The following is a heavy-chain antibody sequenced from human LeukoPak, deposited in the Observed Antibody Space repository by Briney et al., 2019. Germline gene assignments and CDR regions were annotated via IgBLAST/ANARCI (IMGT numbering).Heavy chain of an antibody. D-gene: IGHD6-19*01. CDR1: GFTVSSNY. CDR2: IYSGGST. J-gene: IGHJ4*02. CDR3: ARGLGSIAVAGYFDY. V-gene: IGHV3-53*01. Sequence: GGSLRLSCAASGFTVSSNYMSWVRQAPGKGLEWVSVIYSGGSTYYADSVKGRLTISRDNSKNTLYLQMNSLRAEDTAVYYCARGLGSIAVAGYFDYWGQGTLVTVSS.